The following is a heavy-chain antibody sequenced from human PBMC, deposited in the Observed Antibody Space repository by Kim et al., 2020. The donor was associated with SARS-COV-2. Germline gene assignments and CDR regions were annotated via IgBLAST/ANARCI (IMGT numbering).Heavy chain of an antibody. Sequence: GRFTISRDNSKNTLYLQMNSLRAEDTAVYYCAREKGPHCSSTSWGGCYYYGMDVWGQGTTVTVSS. J-gene: IGHJ6*02. V-gene: IGHV3-30*01. CDR3: AREKGPHCSSTSWGGCYYYGMDV. D-gene: IGHD2-2*01.